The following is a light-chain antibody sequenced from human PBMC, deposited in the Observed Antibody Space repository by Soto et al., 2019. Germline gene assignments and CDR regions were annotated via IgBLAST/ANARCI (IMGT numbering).Light chain of an antibody. CDR1: SSDVGGYNY. CDR3: TSYTTSSTLV. J-gene: IGLJ1*01. CDR2: DVS. Sequence: QSVLTQPASVSGSPGQSITISCTGTSSDVGGYNYVSWYQQYPGKAPKLMIYDVSNRPSGVSNRFSGSKSGSTASLTISGLQAEDEADYYCTSYTTSSTLVFGTGTKLTVL. V-gene: IGLV2-14*01.